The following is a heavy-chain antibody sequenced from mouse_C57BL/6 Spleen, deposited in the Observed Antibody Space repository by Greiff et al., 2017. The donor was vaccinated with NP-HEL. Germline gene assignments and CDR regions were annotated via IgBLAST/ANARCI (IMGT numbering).Heavy chain of an antibody. V-gene: IGHV1-69*01. CDR1: GYTFTSYW. J-gene: IGHJ2*01. Sequence: VKLQQPGAELVMPGASVKLSCKASGYTFTSYWMHWVKQRPGQGLEWIGEIDPSDSYTNYNQKFKGKSTLTVDKSSSTAYMQLSSLTSEDSAVYYCARGVYGSSLYYFDYWGQGTTLTVSS. D-gene: IGHD1-1*01. CDR2: IDPSDSYT. CDR3: ARGVYGSSLYYFDY.